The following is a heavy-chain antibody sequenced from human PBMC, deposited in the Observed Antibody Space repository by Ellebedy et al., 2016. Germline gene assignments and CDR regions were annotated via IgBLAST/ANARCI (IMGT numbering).Heavy chain of an antibody. J-gene: IGHJ3*02. D-gene: IGHD4/OR15-4a*01. V-gene: IGHV4-59*08. CDR1: GGSISSYY. CDR3: ARLNGGAFDI. Sequence: SETLSLXXTVSGGSISSYYWSWIRQPPGKGLEWIGYIYYSGSTNYNPSLKSRVTISVDTSKNQFSLKLSSVTAADTAVYYCARLNGGAFDIWGQGTMVTVSS. CDR2: IYYSGST.